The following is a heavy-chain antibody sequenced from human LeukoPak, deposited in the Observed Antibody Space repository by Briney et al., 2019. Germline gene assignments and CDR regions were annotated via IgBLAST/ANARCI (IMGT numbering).Heavy chain of an antibody. CDR1: GFTFSSYA. CDR2: ISYDGSNK. J-gene: IGHJ4*02. Sequence: GGSLRLSCAASGFTFSSYAMHWVRQAPGKGLEWVAVISYDGSNKYYADSVKGRFTISRDNSKNTLYLQMNSLRTEDTAVYYCARTGNEYYDILTGAFDYWGQGTLVTVSS. V-gene: IGHV3-30-3*01. D-gene: IGHD3-9*01. CDR3: ARTGNEYYDILTGAFDY.